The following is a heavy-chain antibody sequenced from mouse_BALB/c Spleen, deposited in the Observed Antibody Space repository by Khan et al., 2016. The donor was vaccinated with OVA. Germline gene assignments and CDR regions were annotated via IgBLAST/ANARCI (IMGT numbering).Heavy chain of an antibody. CDR3: ARRGLRWDFDY. D-gene: IGHD1-1*01. CDR1: GYTFINYW. V-gene: IGHV1-7*01. CDR2: INPSTGYT. Sequence: QIQLVQSGAELAKPGASVKMSCKASGYTFINYWILWVKQRPGQGLGWIGYINPSTGYTEYNQNFKDKATLTADKSSSTAYMQLSSLTSEDSAVYYCARRGLRWDFDYWGQGTTLTVSS. J-gene: IGHJ2*01.